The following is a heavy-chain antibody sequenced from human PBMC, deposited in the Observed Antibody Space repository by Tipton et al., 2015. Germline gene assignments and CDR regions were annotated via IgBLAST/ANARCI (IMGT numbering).Heavy chain of an antibody. Sequence: TLSLTCTVSGGSISSGGYYWSWIRQHPGKGLEWIGYIYYSGSTYYNPSHKSRVSISGDTSENQFSLKLSSVTAADTAVYYCARDKTFEAFDIWGQGTKVTVSS. CDR1: GGSISSGGYY. V-gene: IGHV4-31*03. CDR3: ARDKTFEAFDI. D-gene: IGHD2/OR15-2a*01. CDR2: IYYSGST. J-gene: IGHJ3*02.